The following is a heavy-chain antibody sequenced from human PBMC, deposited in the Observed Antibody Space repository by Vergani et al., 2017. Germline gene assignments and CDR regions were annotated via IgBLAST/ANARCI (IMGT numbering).Heavy chain of an antibody. CDR3: TTDGDYVDAFDI. J-gene: IGHJ3*02. V-gene: IGHV3-15*01. CDR2: IKSKTDGGTT. CDR1: GFTFSNAW. Sequence: EVQLLESGGGLVQPGGSLRLSCAASGFTFSNAWMSWVHQAPGKGLEWVGRIKSKTDGGTTDYAAPVKGRFTISRDDSKNTLYLQMNSLKTEDTAVYYCTTDGDYVDAFDIWGQGTMVTVSS. D-gene: IGHD4-17*01.